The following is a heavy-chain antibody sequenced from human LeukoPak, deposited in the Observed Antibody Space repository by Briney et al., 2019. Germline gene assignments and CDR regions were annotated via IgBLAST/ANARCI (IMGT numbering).Heavy chain of an antibody. CDR1: GFTFSNYG. Sequence: GGSLRLSCAASGFTFSNYGMYWVRQGPGKGLVWVSRISSDGRSTNYADSVKGRFTISRDNAKNTLFLQVNSLRADDTAVYYCARGRSGNYYDYWGQGTLVTVSS. V-gene: IGHV3-74*01. CDR2: ISSDGRST. CDR3: ARGRSGNYYDY. J-gene: IGHJ4*02. D-gene: IGHD1-26*01.